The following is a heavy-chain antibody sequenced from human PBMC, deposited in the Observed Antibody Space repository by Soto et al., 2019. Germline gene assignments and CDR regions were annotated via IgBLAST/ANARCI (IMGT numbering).Heavy chain of an antibody. CDR2: IIPIFGTA. Sequence: QVQMVQSGAEVKKPGSSVKVSCKASGGTFSSYAISWVRQAPGQGREWMGGIIPIFGTANYAQKFQGRVTITADKSTSTGYLELSSLRSEDTAVYDCAFYGDYGSSTWFDPWGLGTMVTVSS. J-gene: IGHJ5*02. V-gene: IGHV1-69*06. CDR1: GGTFSSYA. D-gene: IGHD4-17*01. CDR3: AFYGDYGSSTWFDP.